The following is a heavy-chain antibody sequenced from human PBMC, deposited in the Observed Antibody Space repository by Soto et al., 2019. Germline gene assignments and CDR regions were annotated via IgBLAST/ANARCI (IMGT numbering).Heavy chain of an antibody. J-gene: IGHJ4*02. CDR3: AKAAPTTAMVTSLFFDY. D-gene: IGHD5-18*01. CDR1: SYG. CDR2: ISYDGSNK. Sequence: SYGMHWVRQAPGKGLEWVAVISYDGSNKYYADSVKGRFTISRDNSKNTLYLQMNSLRAEDTAVYYCAKAAPTTAMVTSLFFDYWGQRTPVTVSS. V-gene: IGHV3-30*18.